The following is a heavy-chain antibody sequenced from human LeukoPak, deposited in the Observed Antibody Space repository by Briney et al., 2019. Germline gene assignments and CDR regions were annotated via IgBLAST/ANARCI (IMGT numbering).Heavy chain of an antibody. Sequence: PSETLSLTCTVSGGSISSYYWSWIRQPAGKGLEWIGRIYTSGSTNYNPSLKSRVTMSVDTSKNQFSLKLSSVTAADTAVYYCARHKKSLILRMNWFDPWGQGTLVTVSS. CDR1: GGSISSYY. J-gene: IGHJ5*02. D-gene: IGHD3-3*01. CDR2: IYTSGST. CDR3: ARHKKSLILRMNWFDP. V-gene: IGHV4-4*07.